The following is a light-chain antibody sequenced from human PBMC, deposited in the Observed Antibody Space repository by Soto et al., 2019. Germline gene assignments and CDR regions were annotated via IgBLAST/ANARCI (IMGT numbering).Light chain of an antibody. CDR3: QSYDRSLSGTVL. Sequence: QSVLTQPPSVSGAPGQRVTISCTGSSSNIGAGYDVHWYQQFPGTAPKLLIYTSNNRPSGVPDRFSGSKSGTSASLAITGLQAEDEADYYCQSYDRSLSGTVLFGGGTKVTVL. CDR2: TSN. J-gene: IGLJ2*01. CDR1: SSNIGAGYD. V-gene: IGLV1-40*01.